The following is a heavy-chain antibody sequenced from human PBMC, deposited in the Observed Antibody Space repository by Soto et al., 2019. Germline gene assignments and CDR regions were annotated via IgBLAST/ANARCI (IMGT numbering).Heavy chain of an antibody. J-gene: IGHJ5*02. CDR2: IKSKTDGGTT. D-gene: IGHD2-2*01. Sequence: GGSLRLSCAASGFTFINAWMRWVRQAPGKGLEWVGRIKSKTDGGTTDYAAPVKGRFTISRDDSKNTLYLQMNSLKTEDTAVYYCTTTYQGAAAGFDPWGQGTLVTVSS. V-gene: IGHV3-15*01. CDR3: TTTYQGAAAGFDP. CDR1: GFTFINAW.